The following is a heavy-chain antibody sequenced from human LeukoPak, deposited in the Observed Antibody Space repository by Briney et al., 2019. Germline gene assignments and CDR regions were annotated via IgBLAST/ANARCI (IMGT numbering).Heavy chain of an antibody. CDR2: IYHSGST. CDR1: GYSISSGYY. CDR3: ARHGNDYSSWYFDL. J-gene: IGHJ2*01. D-gene: IGHD4-11*01. Sequence: SETLSLTCAVSGYSISSGYYWGWIRQPPGEGLEWIGSIYHSGSTYYNPSLKSRVTISVDTSKNQFSLKLSSVTAADTAVYYCARHGNDYSSWYFDLWSRGTLVTVSS. V-gene: IGHV4-38-2*01.